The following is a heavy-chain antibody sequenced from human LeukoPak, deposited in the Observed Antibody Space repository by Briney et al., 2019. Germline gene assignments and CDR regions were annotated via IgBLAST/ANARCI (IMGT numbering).Heavy chain of an antibody. CDR3: ARDLDYFDY. CDR2: IIPILGIA. Sequence: ASVNVSCKASGGTFSSYAISWVRQAPGQGLEWMGRIIPILGIANYAQKFQGRVTITADKSTSTAYMELSSLRSEDTAVYYCARDLDYFDYWGQGTLVTVSS. V-gene: IGHV1-69*04. CDR1: GGTFSSYA. J-gene: IGHJ4*02.